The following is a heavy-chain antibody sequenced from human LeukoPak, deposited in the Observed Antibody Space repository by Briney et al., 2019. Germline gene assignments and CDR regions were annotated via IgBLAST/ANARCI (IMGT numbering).Heavy chain of an antibody. CDR2: IKPSSGDT. CDR1: GYTFSGYF. Sequence: ASVKVSCKPSGYTFSGYFMHWVRQAPGQGLEWMGWIKPSSGDTNYAQPFQGRVTMTRDTSISTAYMELSRLRSDDTAVYYCARDRVNVAFDIWGQGTMVTVSS. J-gene: IGHJ3*02. V-gene: IGHV1-2*02. CDR3: ARDRVNVAFDI. D-gene: IGHD3-16*02.